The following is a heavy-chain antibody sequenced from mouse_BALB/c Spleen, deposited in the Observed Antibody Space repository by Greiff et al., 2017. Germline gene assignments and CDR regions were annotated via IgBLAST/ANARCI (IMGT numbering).Heavy chain of an antibody. CDR2: INSNGGST. CDR1: GFTFSSYY. Sequence: EVKLMESGGGLVKLGGSLKLSCAASGFTFSSYYMSWVRQTPEKRLELVAAINSNGGSTTYPDTVKGRFTVSRDNAKNTLYLQMSSLKSEDTALYYCARYYGSSYDAMDYWGQGTSVTVSS. CDR3: ARYYGSSYDAMDY. D-gene: IGHD1-1*01. V-gene: IGHV5-6-2*01. J-gene: IGHJ4*01.